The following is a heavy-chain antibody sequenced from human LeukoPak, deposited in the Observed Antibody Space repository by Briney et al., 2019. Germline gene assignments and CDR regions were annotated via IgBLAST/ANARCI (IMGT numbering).Heavy chain of an antibody. Sequence: GGSLRLSCAASGFTFSSHWMSWVRQAPGKGLEWVASIKQDGSEKGYVDSVKGRFAISRDNAKNSLYLQMDTLRAENTAVYYCVRNGGHFDSWGQGTLVTVSS. J-gene: IGHJ4*02. CDR2: IKQDGSEK. D-gene: IGHD2-15*01. V-gene: IGHV3-7*05. CDR3: VRNGGHFDS. CDR1: GFTFSSHW.